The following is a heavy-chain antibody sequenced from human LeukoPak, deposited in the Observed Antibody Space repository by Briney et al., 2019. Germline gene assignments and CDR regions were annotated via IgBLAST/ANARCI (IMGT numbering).Heavy chain of an antibody. J-gene: IGHJ4*02. D-gene: IGHD3-3*01. CDR1: GFTFSSYS. CDR3: AREYYDFWSGYQTEYYFDY. Sequence: GGSLRLSCAASGFTFSSYSMNWVRQAPGKGLEWVSSISSSSSYIYYADSVKGRFTISRDNAKNSLYLQMNSLRAEDTAVYYCAREYYDFWSGYQTEYYFDYWGQGTLVTVSS. V-gene: IGHV3-21*01. CDR2: ISSSSSYI.